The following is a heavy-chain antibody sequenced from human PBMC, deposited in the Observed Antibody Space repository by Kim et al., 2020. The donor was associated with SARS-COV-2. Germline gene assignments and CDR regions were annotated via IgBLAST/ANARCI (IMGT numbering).Heavy chain of an antibody. CDR1: GFTFRSYG. D-gene: IGHD4-17*01. CDR2: IWYDGNSE. Sequence: GGSLRLSCAASGFTFRSYGLHWVRQAPGMGLEWVAVIWYDGNSEYYADSVKGRFTVSRDISKNTLYLQMNSLRADDTAVYYCAKGRYGDYSFDYWGQGTL. J-gene: IGHJ4*02. V-gene: IGHV3-33*06. CDR3: AKGRYGDYSFDY.